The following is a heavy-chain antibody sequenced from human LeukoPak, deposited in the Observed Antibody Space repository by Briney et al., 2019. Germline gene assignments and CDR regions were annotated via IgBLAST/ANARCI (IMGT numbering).Heavy chain of an antibody. CDR1: GGSFSGYY. D-gene: IGHD3-22*01. CDR2: INHSGST. J-gene: IGHJ5*02. Sequence: PSETLSLTCAVYGGSFSGYYWSWIRQPPGKGLEWIGEINHSGSTNYNPALKRRVIISVDTSKNQSSLKLSSVTAAETAVYYCARIKGRLLLHNWFDPGGEGTLVTVSS. V-gene: IGHV4-34*01. CDR3: ARIKGRLLLHNWFDP.